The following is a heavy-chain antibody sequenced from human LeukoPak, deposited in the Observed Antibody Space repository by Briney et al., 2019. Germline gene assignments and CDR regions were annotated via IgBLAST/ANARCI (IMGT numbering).Heavy chain of an antibody. CDR3: ARLYSSSLGRVFDY. CDR2: IYYSGSA. V-gene: IGHV4-39*07. D-gene: IGHD4-11*01. Sequence: SETLSLTCTVSGGSISSSSHYWGWIRQPPGKGLEWIGSIYYSGSAYYNPSLKSRVTISVHTSKNQFSLKLSSVTAADTAVYYCARLYSSSLGRVFDYWGQGTLVTVSS. J-gene: IGHJ4*02. CDR1: GGSISSSSHY.